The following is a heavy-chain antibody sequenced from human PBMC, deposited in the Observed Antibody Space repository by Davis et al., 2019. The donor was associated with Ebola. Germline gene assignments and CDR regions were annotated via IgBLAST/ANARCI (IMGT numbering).Heavy chain of an antibody. CDR2: ISAYNGNT. D-gene: IGHD2-2*01. CDR3: ARDLLYCSSTSCYAGGGMDV. CDR1: GYTFTSYG. V-gene: IGHV1-18*01. Sequence: ASVKVSCKASGYTFTSYGISWVRQAPGQGLEWMGWISAYNGNTNYAQKFQGWVTMTRDTSISTAYMELSRLRSDDTAVYYCARDLLYCSSTSCYAGGGMDVWGQGTTVTVSS. J-gene: IGHJ6*02.